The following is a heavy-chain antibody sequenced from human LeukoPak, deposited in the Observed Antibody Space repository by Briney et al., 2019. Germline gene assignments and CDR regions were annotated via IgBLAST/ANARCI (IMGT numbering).Heavy chain of an antibody. D-gene: IGHD6-19*01. J-gene: IGHJ4*02. CDR3: ARETTLTGFASGLGFNY. Sequence: GASVKVSCKASGGTFSSYAISWVRQAPGQGLEWMGRIIPILGIANYAQKFQGRVTITADKSTSTAYMELSSLRSEDTAVYYCARETTLTGFASGLGFNYWGQGTLVTVSS. CDR1: GGTFSSYA. V-gene: IGHV1-69*04. CDR2: IIPILGIA.